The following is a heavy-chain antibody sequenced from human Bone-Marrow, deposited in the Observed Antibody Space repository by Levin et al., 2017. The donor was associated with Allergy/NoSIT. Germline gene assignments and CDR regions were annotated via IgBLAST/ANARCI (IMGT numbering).Heavy chain of an antibody. Sequence: EASVKVSCKASGYTFTNYAVNWVRQAPGQGLEWMGWINTNTGNPTYAQGFTGRFVFSLDTSVSTAYLQVRSLEAEDTGVYYCARARTHRWAASALAQFDSWGQGTLVTVSS. J-gene: IGHJ4*02. D-gene: IGHD5-24*01. CDR2: INTNTGNP. CDR3: ARARTHRWAASALAQFDS. V-gene: IGHV7-4-1*01. CDR1: GYTFTNYA.